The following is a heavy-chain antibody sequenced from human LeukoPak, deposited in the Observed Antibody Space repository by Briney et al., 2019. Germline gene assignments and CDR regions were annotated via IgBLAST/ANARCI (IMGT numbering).Heavy chain of an antibody. D-gene: IGHD4-11*01. Sequence: VGSLRLSCAASVFTFSSYAMSWVRQAPGRGLEWVSAISGSGGSTYYADSVKGRFTISRDNSKNTLYLQMNSLRAEDTAVYYCAKVGTTVSLRPYYYYMDVRGKGTTVTVSS. CDR2: ISGSGGST. V-gene: IGHV3-23*01. CDR3: AKVGTTVSLRPYYYYMDV. CDR1: VFTFSSYA. J-gene: IGHJ6*03.